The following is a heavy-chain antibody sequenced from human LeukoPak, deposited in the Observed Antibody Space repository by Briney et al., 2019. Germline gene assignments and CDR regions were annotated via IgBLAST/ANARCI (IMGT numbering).Heavy chain of an antibody. Sequence: SETLFLTCTVSGGSISSSSYYWGWIRQPPGKGLEWIGSIYYSGSTYYNPSLKSRVTISVDTSTNQFSLKLSSVTAADTAVYYCARLYQGVVTPWGQGTLVTVSS. CDR3: ARLYQGVVTP. V-gene: IGHV4-39*01. D-gene: IGHD2-21*02. J-gene: IGHJ5*02. CDR1: GGSISSSSYY. CDR2: IYYSGST.